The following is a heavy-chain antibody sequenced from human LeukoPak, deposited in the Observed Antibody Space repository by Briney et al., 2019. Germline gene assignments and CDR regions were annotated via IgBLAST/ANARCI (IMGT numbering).Heavy chain of an antibody. D-gene: IGHD6-6*01. CDR1: GGSISSYD. J-gene: IGHJ3*02. CDR3: ARVTYSSSSMSLDAFDI. Sequence: SETLSLTCTVSGGSISSYDWSWIRQPAGKGLEWIGRIYTSGSTNYNPSLKSRVTMSVDTSKNQFSLKLTSVTAADTAVYYCARVTYSSSSMSLDAFDIWGQGTMVTVSS. V-gene: IGHV4-4*07. CDR2: IYTSGST.